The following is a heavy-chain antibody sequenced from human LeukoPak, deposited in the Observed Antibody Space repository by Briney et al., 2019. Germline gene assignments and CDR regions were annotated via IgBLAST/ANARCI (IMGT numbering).Heavy chain of an antibody. CDR2: IKQDGSEK. V-gene: IGHV3-7*01. Sequence: GGSLRLSCAASGFTFSSYWMSWVRQAPGKGLEWVANIKQDGSEKYYVDSVKGRFTISRDNAKNSLYLQMNSLRAEDTAVYYCARDSPYYSSGSYYWGQGTLVTVSS. CDR3: ARDSPYYSSGSYY. J-gene: IGHJ4*02. D-gene: IGHD3-10*01. CDR1: GFTFSSYW.